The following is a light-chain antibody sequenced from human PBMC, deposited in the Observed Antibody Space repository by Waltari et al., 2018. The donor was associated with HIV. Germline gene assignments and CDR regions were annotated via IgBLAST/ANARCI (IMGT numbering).Light chain of an antibody. CDR3: QQSYSSPPT. CDR2: AAS. J-gene: IGKJ1*01. CDR1: QNIRSN. Sequence: RVTITCRASQNIRSNLNWYQQKPGKAPMLLIYAASSLQNMVPSRFSGSGSGTDFTLTISSLQPEDFATYHCQQSYSSPPTFGQGTNVEIK. V-gene: IGKV1-39*01.